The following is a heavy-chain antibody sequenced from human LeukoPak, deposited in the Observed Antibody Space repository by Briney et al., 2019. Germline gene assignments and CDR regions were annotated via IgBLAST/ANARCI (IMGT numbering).Heavy chain of an antibody. D-gene: IGHD2-15*01. V-gene: IGHV1-18*01. Sequence: ASVKVSCKASGYTFTSYGISWVRQAPGQGLEWMGWVSAYNGNTNYAQKLQGRVTMPTDTSTSTAYMELRSLRSDDTAVYYCARPYWAPYGMDVWGQGTTVTVSS. CDR3: ARPYWAPYGMDV. CDR2: VSAYNGNT. CDR1: GYTFTSYG. J-gene: IGHJ6*02.